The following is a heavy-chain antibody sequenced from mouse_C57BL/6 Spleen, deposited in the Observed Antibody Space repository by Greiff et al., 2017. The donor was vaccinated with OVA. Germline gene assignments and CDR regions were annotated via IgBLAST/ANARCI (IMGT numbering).Heavy chain of an antibody. CDR3: ARERGVYDGYFDY. CDR2: INYDGSST. Sequence: EVKVVESEGGLVQPGSSMKLSCTASGFTFSDYYMAWVRQVPEKGLEWVANINYDGSSTYYLDSLKSRFIISRDNAKNILYLQMSSLKSEDTATYYCARERGVYDGYFDYWGQGTTLTVSS. V-gene: IGHV5-16*01. J-gene: IGHJ2*01. CDR1: GFTFSDYY. D-gene: IGHD2-3*01.